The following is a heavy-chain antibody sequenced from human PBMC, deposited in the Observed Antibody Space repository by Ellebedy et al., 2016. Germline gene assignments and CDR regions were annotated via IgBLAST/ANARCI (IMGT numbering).Heavy chain of an antibody. J-gene: IGHJ5*02. V-gene: IGHV3-15*07. Sequence: GESLKISCAASGFTFSSYSMNWVRQAPGKGLEWVGRIKSYTDGGTTDYAAPVKGRFTISRDDSKNTLYLQMNSLKTEDTAVYYCTTSLPMITFGGVIVPNWFDPWGQGTLVTVSS. CDR1: GFTFSSYS. D-gene: IGHD3-16*02. CDR2: IKSYTDGGTT. CDR3: TTSLPMITFGGVIVPNWFDP.